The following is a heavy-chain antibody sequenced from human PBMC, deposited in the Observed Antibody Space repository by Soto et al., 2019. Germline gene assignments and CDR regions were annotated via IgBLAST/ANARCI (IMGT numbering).Heavy chain of an antibody. J-gene: IGHJ5*02. D-gene: IGHD3-10*01. CDR1: GYTLTELS. CDR3: ATGWGVRGVQWFDP. CDR2: FDPEDGET. V-gene: IGHV1-24*01. Sequence: QVQLVQSGAEVKKPGASVKVSCKVSGYTLTELSMHWVRQAPGKGLEWMGGFDPEDGETIYAQKFQGRVTITEDTSTDTAYMGLSSLRSEDTAVYYCATGWGVRGVQWFDPWGQGTLVTVSS.